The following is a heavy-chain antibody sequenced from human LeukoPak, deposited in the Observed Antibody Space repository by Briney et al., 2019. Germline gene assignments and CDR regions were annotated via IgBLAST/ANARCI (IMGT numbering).Heavy chain of an antibody. D-gene: IGHD5-18*01. J-gene: IGHJ4*02. CDR2: ITSSSSYT. CDR1: GFTFSTYN. V-gene: IGHV3-21*01. Sequence: GGSLRLSCAASGFTFSTYNMNWVRQAPGKGLEWVSSITSSSSYTFYADSVKGRLTISRDNAKSSLYLQMNSLRAEDTAVYYCARDLSGVTGYTYGRGIDYWGQGTLVTVSS. CDR3: ARDLSGVTGYTYGRGIDY.